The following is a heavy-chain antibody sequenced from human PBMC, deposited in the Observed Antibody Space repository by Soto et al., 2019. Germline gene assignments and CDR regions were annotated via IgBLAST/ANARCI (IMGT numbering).Heavy chain of an antibody. V-gene: IGHV3-30*18. D-gene: IGHD3-16*01. CDR3: AKSLLGGSYYYYYYGMDV. Sequence: PGGSLRLSCAASGFTFSSYGMHWVRQAPGKGLEWVAVISYDGSNKYYADSVKGRFTISRDNSKNTLYLQMNSLRAEDTAVYYCAKSLLGGSYYYYYYGMDVWGQGTTVTVSS. CDR1: GFTFSSYG. CDR2: ISYDGSNK. J-gene: IGHJ6*02.